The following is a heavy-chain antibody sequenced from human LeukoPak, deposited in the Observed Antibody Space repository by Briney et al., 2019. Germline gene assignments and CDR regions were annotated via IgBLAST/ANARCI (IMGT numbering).Heavy chain of an antibody. CDR1: GGSISSGDYY. CDR2: IYYSGST. V-gene: IGHV4-30-4*08. Sequence: PPQTLSLTCTVSGGSISSGDYYWSWIRQPPGKGLEWIGYIYYSGSTYYNPSLKSRVTISVDTSKNQFSLKLSSVTAADTAVYYCARGVDTAMGVGYWGQGTLVTVSS. CDR3: ARGVDTAMGVGY. D-gene: IGHD5-18*01. J-gene: IGHJ4*02.